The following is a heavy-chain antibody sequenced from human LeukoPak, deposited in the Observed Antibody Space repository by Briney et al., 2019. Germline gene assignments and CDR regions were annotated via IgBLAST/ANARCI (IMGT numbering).Heavy chain of an antibody. V-gene: IGHV1-2*04. CDR3: ARDAAGGYCSGGSCYSGHFQH. CDR1: GYTFTAYY. J-gene: IGHJ1*01. CDR2: INPNSGGT. D-gene: IGHD2-15*01. Sequence: ASVKVSCKASGYTFTAYYMHWLRQAPGQGLEWMGWINPNSGGTNYAQNFQGWVTMTRDTSISTAYMELSRLRSDDTAVYYCARDAAGGYCSGGSCYSGHFQHWGQGTLVTVSS.